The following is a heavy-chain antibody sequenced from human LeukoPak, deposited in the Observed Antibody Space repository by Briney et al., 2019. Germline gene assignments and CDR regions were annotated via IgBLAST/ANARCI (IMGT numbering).Heavy chain of an antibody. CDR3: ARHYRAATYFDY. V-gene: IGHV4-38-2*01. D-gene: IGHD2-15*01. J-gene: IGHJ4*02. Sequence: SETLSLTCAVSGYSISEGYYWGWIRQSPGKGLEWIASIYHSGVTPHNPSLKSRVTISVDTSKNQFSLKLSSVTAADTAVYYCARHYRAATYFDYWGQGTLVTVSS. CDR2: IYHSGVT. CDR1: GYSISEGYY.